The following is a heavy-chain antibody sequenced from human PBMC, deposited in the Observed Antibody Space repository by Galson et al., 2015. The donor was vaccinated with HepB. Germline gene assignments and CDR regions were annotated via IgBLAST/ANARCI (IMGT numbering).Heavy chain of an antibody. D-gene: IGHD3-10*01. J-gene: IGHJ6*02. V-gene: IGHV3-23*01. CDR2: ISGSGGST. CDR1: GFTFSSYA. Sequence: SLRLSCAASGFTFSSYAMSWVRQAPGKGLEWVSAISGSGGSTYYADSVKGRFTISRDNSKNTLYLQMNSLRAEDTAVYYCANWVRGNGELSNCYYYYGMDVWGQGTTVTVSS. CDR3: ANWVRGNGELSNCYYYYGMDV.